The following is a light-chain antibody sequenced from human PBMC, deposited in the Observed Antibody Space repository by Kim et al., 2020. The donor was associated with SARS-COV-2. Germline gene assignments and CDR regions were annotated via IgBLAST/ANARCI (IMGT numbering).Light chain of an antibody. CDR2: DAS. V-gene: IGKV1-5*01. Sequence: DIQMTQSPATLSASVGDRVTITCRASQSVDLWLAWYQKKPGKAPELLIHDASTLVSGVPSRFTGSGSGTDFTLTISSLQPEDFATYYCQQYKNHVDTVGGGTKLEI. CDR1: QSVDLW. J-gene: IGKJ4*01. CDR3: QQYKNHVDT.